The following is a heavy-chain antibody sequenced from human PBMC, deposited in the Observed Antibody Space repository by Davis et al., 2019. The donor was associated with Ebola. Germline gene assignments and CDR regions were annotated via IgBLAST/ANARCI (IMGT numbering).Heavy chain of an antibody. J-gene: IGHJ4*02. Sequence: GESLKISCAASGFTFSTYVMTWVRQAPGKGLEWVSAISPSGGDTYYADSMKGRFTISRDNSRNTLYLQMNSLGAENTAVYYCAKRETVTTDYFDYWGQGTLVTVSS. V-gene: IGHV3-23*01. CDR1: GFTFSTYV. D-gene: IGHD4-17*01. CDR2: ISPSGGDT. CDR3: AKRETVTTDYFDY.